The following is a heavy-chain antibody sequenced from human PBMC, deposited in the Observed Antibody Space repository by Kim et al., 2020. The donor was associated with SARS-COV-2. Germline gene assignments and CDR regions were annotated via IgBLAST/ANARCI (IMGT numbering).Heavy chain of an antibody. J-gene: IGHJ4*02. Sequence: SETLSLTCTVSGGSISSSSYYWGWIRQPPGKGLEWIGSIYYSGSTYYNPSLKSRVTISVDTSKNQFSLKLSSVTAADTAVYYCARRVELRAVAGTVVFDYWGQGTLVTVSS. D-gene: IGHD6-19*01. CDR2: IYYSGST. V-gene: IGHV4-39*01. CDR3: ARRVELRAVAGTVVFDY. CDR1: GGSISSSSYY.